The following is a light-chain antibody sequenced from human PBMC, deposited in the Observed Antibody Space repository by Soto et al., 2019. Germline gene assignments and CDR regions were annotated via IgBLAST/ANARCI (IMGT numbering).Light chain of an antibody. CDR1: QSINTW. V-gene: IGKV1-5*03. J-gene: IGKJ1*01. CDR3: QQYQTYSQ. Sequence: DIQMTQSPSTLSASVGDRVTITCRASQSINTWLAWYQLKPGRAPKLLISKASTLESGVSSSFSGSGSGTEFTLTIGRLQPDDFATYYCQQYQTYSQFGQGTKVDIK. CDR2: KAS.